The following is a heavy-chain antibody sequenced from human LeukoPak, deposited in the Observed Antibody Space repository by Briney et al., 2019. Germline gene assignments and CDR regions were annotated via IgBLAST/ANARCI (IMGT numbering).Heavy chain of an antibody. CDR1: GFIFSTYA. CDR3: ARDRAYGDYAS. CDR2: ISGDSRVT. J-gene: IGHJ5*02. Sequence: AGGSLRLSCAASGFIFSTYAMSWVRQAPGKGLEWVSSISGDSRVTHYVDSVKGRFTISRDNSKNTVYLQMNSLRAEDTAVYYCARDRAYGDYASWGQGTLVTVSS. D-gene: IGHD4-17*01. V-gene: IGHV3-23*01.